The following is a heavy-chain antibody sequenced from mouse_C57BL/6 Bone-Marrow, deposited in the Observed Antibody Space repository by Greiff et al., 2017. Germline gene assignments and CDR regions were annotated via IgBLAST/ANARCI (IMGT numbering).Heavy chain of an antibody. Sequence: QVQLQQSGAELVKPGASVKLSCKASGYTFTSYWMHWVKQRPGRGLEWIGRIDPNSGGTKYNEKFKSKATLTVDKPSSTAYMQLSSLTSEDSAVYYCATLTTVVPYYFDYWGQGTTLTVSS. J-gene: IGHJ2*01. CDR1: GYTFTSYW. D-gene: IGHD1-1*01. CDR3: ATLTTVVPYYFDY. CDR2: IDPNSGGT. V-gene: IGHV1-72*01.